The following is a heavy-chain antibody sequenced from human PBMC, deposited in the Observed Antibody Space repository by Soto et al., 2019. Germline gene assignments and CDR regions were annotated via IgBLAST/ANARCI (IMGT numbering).Heavy chain of an antibody. V-gene: IGHV3-48*02. CDR3: ARKNTYYYDSSGRXDV. Sequence: GGSLRLSCAASGFTFSSYSMNWVRQSPGKGLEWVSYISSSSSTIYYADSVKGRFTISRDNAKNSLYLQMNSLRDEDTAVYYCARKNTYYYDSSGRXDVWGQGTTVNVSS. CDR1: GFTFSSYS. CDR2: ISSSSSTI. J-gene: IGHJ6*02. D-gene: IGHD3-22*01.